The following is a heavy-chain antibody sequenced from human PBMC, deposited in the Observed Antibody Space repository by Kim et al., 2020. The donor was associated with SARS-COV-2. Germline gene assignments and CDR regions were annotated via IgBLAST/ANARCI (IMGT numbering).Heavy chain of an antibody. J-gene: IGHJ6*02. CDR1: GFTFRSYG. CDR3: AKDTALYSDLDYYYGMDV. Sequence: GGSLRLSCAASGFTFRSYGMHWVRQAPGKGLEWVSVISHDGRNKYYVDSVKGRFTISRDNSKNTLYLHMNSLRAEDAAVYYCAKDTALYSDLDYYYGMDVWGQGTTVTVSS. D-gene: IGHD6-13*01. V-gene: IGHV3-30*18. CDR2: ISHDGRNK.